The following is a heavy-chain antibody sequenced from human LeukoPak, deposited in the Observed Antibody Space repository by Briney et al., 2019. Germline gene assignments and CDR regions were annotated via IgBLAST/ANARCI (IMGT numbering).Heavy chain of an antibody. CDR1: GFTFSSYA. Sequence: GGSLRLSCAASGFTFSSYAMHWVRQAPGKGLEYVSAISSNGGSTYYANSVKGRFTISRDNSKNTLYLQMGSLRAEDMAVYYCAREGGTVTPYFDYWGQGTLVTVSS. J-gene: IGHJ4*02. CDR2: ISSNGGST. D-gene: IGHD4-17*01. V-gene: IGHV3-64*01. CDR3: AREGGTVTPYFDY.